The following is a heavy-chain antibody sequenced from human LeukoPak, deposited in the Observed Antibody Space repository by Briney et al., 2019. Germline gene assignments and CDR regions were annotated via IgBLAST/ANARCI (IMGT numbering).Heavy chain of an antibody. Sequence: GGSLRLSCAASGFTFSSYEMNWVRQAPGKGLEWVSYISGTSSHIFDADSVKGRFTISRDNAKNSLYLQMNSLRAEDTAVYYCARSVIVADTTRGFDYWGQGILLTVSS. CDR2: ISGTSSHI. D-gene: IGHD2/OR15-2a*01. V-gene: IGHV3-48*03. CDR3: ARSVIVADTTRGFDY. CDR1: GFTFSSYE. J-gene: IGHJ4*02.